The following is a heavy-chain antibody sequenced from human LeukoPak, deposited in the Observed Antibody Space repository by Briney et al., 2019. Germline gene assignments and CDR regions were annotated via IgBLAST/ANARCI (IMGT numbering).Heavy chain of an antibody. Sequence: SETLSLTCTVSGYSISSGYYWGWIRQPPGKGLEWIGSIYHSGSTYYNPSLKRRATISIDTSKNHFSLRLTSMTAADTATYYCARSPSGSYPDWGQGTLVTVSS. J-gene: IGHJ4*02. D-gene: IGHD1-26*01. V-gene: IGHV4-38-2*02. CDR3: ARSPSGSYPD. CDR1: GYSISSGYY. CDR2: IYHSGST.